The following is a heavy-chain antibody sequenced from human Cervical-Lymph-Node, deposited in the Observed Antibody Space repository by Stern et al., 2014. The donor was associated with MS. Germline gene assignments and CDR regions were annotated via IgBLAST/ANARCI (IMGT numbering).Heavy chain of an antibody. D-gene: IGHD1-26*01. V-gene: IGHV1-2*02. CDR1: GYTFTAYF. Sequence: VQLVESGAEVERPGASVKVSCKASGYTFTAYFLHWVRQAPGQGLEWMGWISPKTGSATYAQKFQDRDTMTRDTSINTGYMEVSSLRSDDTAVYYCARDRGSYSDYWGQGTLVAVSS. CDR2: ISPKTGSA. J-gene: IGHJ4*02. CDR3: ARDRGSYSDY.